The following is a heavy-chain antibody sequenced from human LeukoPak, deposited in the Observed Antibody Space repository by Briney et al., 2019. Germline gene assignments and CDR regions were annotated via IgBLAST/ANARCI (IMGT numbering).Heavy chain of an antibody. CDR2: ISSSGSTI. CDR3: ARPYYYDSSGSPMRY. Sequence: GSLSLSYAASGFTFSSYEMNWARQAPGKGLEWVSYISSSGSTIYFADSVKGRFTISRDNAKNSLYLQMNSLRAEDTAVYYCARPYYYDSSGSPMRYWGQGTLVTVSS. D-gene: IGHD3-22*01. J-gene: IGHJ4*02. V-gene: IGHV3-48*03. CDR1: GFTFSSYE.